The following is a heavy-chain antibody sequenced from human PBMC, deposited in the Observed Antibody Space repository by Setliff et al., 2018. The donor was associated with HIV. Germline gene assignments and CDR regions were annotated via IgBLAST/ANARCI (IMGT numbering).Heavy chain of an antibody. D-gene: IGHD3-10*01. CDR3: AGPRGDEAFDI. J-gene: IGHJ3*02. CDR1: GDTSSTYA. V-gene: IGHV1-69*10. CDR2: FIPILDIT. Sequence: SVKVSCKASGDTSSTYAINWVRQAPGQGLEWMGQFIPILDITIYAQKFQGRVTITADKSTNTMYMEMTSLTSEDTAVYYCAGPRGDEAFDIWGQGTMV.